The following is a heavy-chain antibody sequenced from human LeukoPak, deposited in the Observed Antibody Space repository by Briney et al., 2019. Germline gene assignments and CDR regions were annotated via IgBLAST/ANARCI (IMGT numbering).Heavy chain of an antibody. J-gene: IGHJ4*02. V-gene: IGHV3-23*01. CDR1: GFTFSNYA. CDR2: ISHSGDST. Sequence: PGGSLRLSCAASGFTFSNYAMSWVRLAPGKGLEWVSAISHSGDSTYYADSVKGRFTISRDKSKNTLYLQMNRMRAEDTAVYYCAREDYYDSSGPFDYWGQGTLVTVSS. D-gene: IGHD3-22*01. CDR3: AREDYYDSSGPFDY.